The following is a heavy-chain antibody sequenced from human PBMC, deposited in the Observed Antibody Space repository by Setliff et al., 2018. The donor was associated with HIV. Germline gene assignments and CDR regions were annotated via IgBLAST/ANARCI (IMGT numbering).Heavy chain of an antibody. CDR1: GGSISSGGYY. V-gene: IGHV4-31*03. J-gene: IGHJ4*02. D-gene: IGHD6-6*01. CDR3: ARTRIWADAGRYFDS. CDR2: IYYSGST. Sequence: SETLSLTCTVSGGSISSGGYYWSWIRQHPGKGLEWIGYIYYSGSTYYNPSLKSRVALSLDSSKNHFSLKLTSLTAADTAVYYCARTRIWADAGRYFDSWGQGTLVTVS.